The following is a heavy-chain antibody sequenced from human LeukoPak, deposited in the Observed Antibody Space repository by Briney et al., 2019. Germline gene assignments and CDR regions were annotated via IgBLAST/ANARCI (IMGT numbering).Heavy chain of an antibody. Sequence: SETLSLTCAVYGGSFSGYYWSWIRQPPGKGLEWIGEINHSGSTNYIPSLKSRVTISVDTSKNQFSLKLSSVTAADTVVYYCANIPYGKSYMDVWGKGTPVTVSS. CDR2: INHSGST. CDR3: ANIPYGKSYMDV. CDR1: GGSFSGYY. J-gene: IGHJ6*03. V-gene: IGHV4-34*01. D-gene: IGHD4-17*01.